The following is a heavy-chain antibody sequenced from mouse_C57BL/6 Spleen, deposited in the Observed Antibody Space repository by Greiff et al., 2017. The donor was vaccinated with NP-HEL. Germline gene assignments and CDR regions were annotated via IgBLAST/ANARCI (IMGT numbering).Heavy chain of an antibody. D-gene: IGHD1-1*01. Sequence: VQLQQSGAELVRPGSSVKLSCKASGYTFTSYWMDWVKQRPGQGLEWIGNIYPSDSETHYNQKFKDKATLTVDKSSSTAYMQLSSLTSEDSAVYYCARKGNYYGTGWFAYWGQGTLVTVSA. CDR2: IYPSDSET. J-gene: IGHJ3*01. V-gene: IGHV1-61*01. CDR3: ARKGNYYGTGWFAY. CDR1: GYTFTSYW.